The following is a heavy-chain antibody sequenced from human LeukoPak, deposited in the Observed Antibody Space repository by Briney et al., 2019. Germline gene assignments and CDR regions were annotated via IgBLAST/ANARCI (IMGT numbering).Heavy chain of an antibody. CDR2: ISSSSSTI. V-gene: IGHV3-48*03. CDR3: ARDLVYYDILTGYFYYYYYGMDV. Sequence: GCALRLSCAASGFTFSRYEMNWVRQAPGKGLEWVSYISSSSSTIYYADSVKGRFTISRDNAKNSLYLQMNSLRAEDTAVYYCARDLVYYDILTGYFYYYYYGMDVWGQGTTVTVSS. D-gene: IGHD3-9*01. J-gene: IGHJ6*02. CDR1: GFTFSRYE.